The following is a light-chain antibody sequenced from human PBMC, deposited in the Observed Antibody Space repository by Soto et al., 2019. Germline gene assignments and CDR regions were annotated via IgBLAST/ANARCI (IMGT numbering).Light chain of an antibody. V-gene: IGKV1-5*03. CDR2: KAS. Sequence: DIQMTQSPSTLSASVGDRVTITCRASQNISSWLAWYQQKPGKAPKLLIYKASNKATGVPDRFSGSGSGTEFILTISALEPEDSGIYHCHQHGGTPETFGQGTKVDIK. J-gene: IGKJ1*01. CDR3: HQHGGTPET. CDR1: QNISSW.